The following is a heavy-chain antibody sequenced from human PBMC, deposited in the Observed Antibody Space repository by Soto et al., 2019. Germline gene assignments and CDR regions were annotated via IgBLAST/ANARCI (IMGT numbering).Heavy chain of an antibody. CDR1: GFTFTSYG. D-gene: IGHD5-18*01. J-gene: IGHJ4*02. CDR3: VSDRGYGHASVPYS. V-gene: IGHV3-30*03. Sequence: QAHLVESGGGVVQPGRSLRLSCAASGFTFTSYGMHWVGQATGTRLEWVAVISYDGGLQHYADSVKGRFTISRDNSKNMVLLQMNSLRAEDTAVYYCVSDRGYGHASVPYSWGQGTLVSVSS. CDR2: ISYDGGLQ.